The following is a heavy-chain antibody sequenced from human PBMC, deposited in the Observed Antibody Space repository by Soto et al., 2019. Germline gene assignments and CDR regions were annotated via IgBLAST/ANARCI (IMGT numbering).Heavy chain of an antibody. CDR3: ARGGTPIDY. CDR2: IWYDGSNK. D-gene: IGHD3-16*01. Sequence: GGSLRLSCAASGFTFSSYGIHWVRQAPGKGLEWVGIIWYDGSNKYYADSVKGRFTISRDSSTSTAYMEVRSLRFDDTAVYYCARGGTPIDYWGQGTPVTVS. V-gene: IGHV3-30*02. J-gene: IGHJ4*02. CDR1: GFTFSSYG.